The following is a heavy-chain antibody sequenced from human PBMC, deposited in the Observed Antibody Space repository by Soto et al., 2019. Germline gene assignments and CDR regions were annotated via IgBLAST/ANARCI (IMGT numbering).Heavy chain of an antibody. CDR2: IDHSGST. J-gene: IGHJ5*02. D-gene: IGHD6-13*01. CDR1: GGSFSGYY. Sequence: SETLSLTCAVYGGSFSGYYWSWIRQPPGKGLEWIGEIDHSGSTNYNPSLKSRVTISVDTSKNQFSLKLSSVTAADTAVYYCARALLTYSSSWYGYNWFDPWGQGTLVTVSS. V-gene: IGHV4-34*01. CDR3: ARALLTYSSSWYGYNWFDP.